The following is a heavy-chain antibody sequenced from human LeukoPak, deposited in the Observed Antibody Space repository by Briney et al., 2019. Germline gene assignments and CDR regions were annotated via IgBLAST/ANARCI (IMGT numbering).Heavy chain of an antibody. V-gene: IGHV7-4-1*02. CDR2: INTNTGNP. D-gene: IGHD3-22*01. CDR1: GYIFSSYA. Sequence: ASVKISCKASGYIFSSYAINWVRKAPGQGLEWMGWINTNTGNPTYAQAFTGLFAFSLATSVSTAYLQISSLKTEDTAVYYCARDVRDYYDGSGRGYFQHWGQGTLVTVSS. CDR3: ARDVRDYYDGSGRGYFQH. J-gene: IGHJ1*01.